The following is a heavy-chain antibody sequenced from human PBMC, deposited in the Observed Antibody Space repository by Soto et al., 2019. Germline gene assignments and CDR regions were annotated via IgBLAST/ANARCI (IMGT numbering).Heavy chain of an antibody. J-gene: IGHJ4*02. Sequence: QVQLQESGPGLVKPSQTLSLTCTVSGGSISSGNYYWSWIRQPPGKGLEWIGFISYSGSTYYSTSLKSRVTKSVDTSKSQFSLNLSFVTAADTAVYYCATMGTPATGLYFVDYWGQGSLVTVSS. V-gene: IGHV4-30-4*01. CDR2: ISYSGST. D-gene: IGHD2-15*01. CDR1: GGSISSGNYY. CDR3: ATMGTPATGLYFVDY.